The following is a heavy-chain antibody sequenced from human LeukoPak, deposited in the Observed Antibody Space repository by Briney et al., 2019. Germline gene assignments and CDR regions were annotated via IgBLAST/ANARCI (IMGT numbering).Heavy chain of an antibody. V-gene: IGHV3-7*01. J-gene: IGHJ4*02. D-gene: IGHD4-23*01. CDR3: ARAIEVATRLHPFDY. Sequence: GGSLRLSCVASGFTFSSYWMSWVRQAPGKGLEWVANIKQDGSEKYYVDSVKGRFTISRDNAKNSLYLQMHSLRAEDTAVYYCARAIEVATRLHPFDYWGQGTLVTVSS. CDR1: GFTFSSYW. CDR2: IKQDGSEK.